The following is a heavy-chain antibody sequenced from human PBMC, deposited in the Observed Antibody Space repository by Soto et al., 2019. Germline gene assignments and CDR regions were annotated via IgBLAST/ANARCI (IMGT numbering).Heavy chain of an antibody. CDR1: GYTFTSCG. D-gene: IGHD3-3*01. V-gene: IGHV1-18*01. Sequence: ASVKVSCKASGYTFTSCGISWVRQAPGQGLEWMGWISAYNGNTNYAQKLQGRVTTTTDTSTSTAYMELRSLRSDDTAVYYCARDFEIFGTHRPINWFDPWGQGTLVTVSS. CDR3: ARDFEIFGTHRPINWFDP. J-gene: IGHJ5*02. CDR2: ISAYNGNT.